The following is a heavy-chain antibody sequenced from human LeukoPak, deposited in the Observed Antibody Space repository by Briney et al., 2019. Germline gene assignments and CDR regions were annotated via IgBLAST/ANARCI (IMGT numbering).Heavy chain of an antibody. Sequence: GGSLRLSCAASGFTFSSYWMHWVRQAPGKGLVWASRITSDGSSARYADSVKGRFTISRDNAKNTLYLQLNSLRAEDTAVYYCARGFPYCSAGSCYYGLDVWGQGTTVTVSS. D-gene: IGHD2-15*01. J-gene: IGHJ6*02. CDR3: ARGFPYCSAGSCYYGLDV. CDR2: ITSDGSSA. V-gene: IGHV3-74*01. CDR1: GFTFSSYW.